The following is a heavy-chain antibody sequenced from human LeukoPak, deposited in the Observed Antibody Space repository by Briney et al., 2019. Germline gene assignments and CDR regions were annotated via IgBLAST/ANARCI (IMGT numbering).Heavy chain of an antibody. CDR1: GLTFSSYS. V-gene: IGHV3-48*04. J-gene: IGHJ6*03. D-gene: IGHD6-13*01. Sequence: GGSLRLSCAASGLTFSSYSMNWVRQAPGKGLEWVSYISSSGSTIYYADSVKGRFTISRDNAKNSLYLQMNSLRAEDTAVYYCARYSSSWYEYYYYYMDVWGKGTTVTISS. CDR2: ISSSGSTI. CDR3: ARYSSSWYEYYYYYMDV.